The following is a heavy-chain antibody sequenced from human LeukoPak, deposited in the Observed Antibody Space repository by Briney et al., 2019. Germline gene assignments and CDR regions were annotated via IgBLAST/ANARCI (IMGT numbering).Heavy chain of an antibody. J-gene: IGHJ1*01. V-gene: IGHV4-38-2*02. D-gene: IGHD3-3*01. CDR1: GYSISRGYY. CDR3: AGTYYDFWSGYSEYFQH. CDR2: IYHSGST. Sequence: KPSETLSLTCTVSGYSISRGYYWGWIRQPPGKGLEWIGSIYHSGSTYYNPSLKSRVTISVDTSKNQFSLKLSSVTAADTAVYYCAGTYYDFWSGYSEYFQHWGQGTLVTVSS.